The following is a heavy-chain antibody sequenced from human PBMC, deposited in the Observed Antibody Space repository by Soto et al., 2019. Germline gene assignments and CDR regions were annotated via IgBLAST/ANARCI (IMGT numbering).Heavy chain of an antibody. J-gene: IGHJ6*03. CDR3: ARGAGYSGYGKYYYYYYYMDV. Sequence: ETLSLTCAVYGGSFSGYYWSWIRQPPGKGLEWIGEINHSGSTNYNPSLKSRVTISVDTSKNQFSLKLSSVTAADTAVYYCARGAGYSGYGKYYYYYYYMDVWGKGTTVTVSS. CDR1: GGSFSGYY. V-gene: IGHV4-34*01. CDR2: INHSGST. D-gene: IGHD5-12*01.